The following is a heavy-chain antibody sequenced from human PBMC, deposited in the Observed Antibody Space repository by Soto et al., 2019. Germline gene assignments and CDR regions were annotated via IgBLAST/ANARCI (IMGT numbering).Heavy chain of an antibody. CDR2: IIPIFGTA. V-gene: IGHV1-69*13. CDR3: AREGLVLVPTTVNSDYYYYAMDV. J-gene: IGHJ6*02. CDR1: GGTISGYA. Sequence: SVNVSCKTSGGTISGYAISWVRQAPGQGLEWMGGIIPIFGTANYAQKFQGRVTITADESTSTAYMELSSLRSEDTAVYYCAREGLVLVPTTVNSDYYYYAMDVWGQGTTVTVSS. D-gene: IGHD2-2*01.